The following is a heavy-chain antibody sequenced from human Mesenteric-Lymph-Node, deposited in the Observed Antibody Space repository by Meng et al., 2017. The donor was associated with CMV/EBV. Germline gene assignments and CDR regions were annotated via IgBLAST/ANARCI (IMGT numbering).Heavy chain of an antibody. CDR2: ISYDGTRE. J-gene: IGHJ5*02. V-gene: IGHV3-30-3*01. Sequence: GESLKISCAAPGFTFSTYTMHWVRQAPGEGLEWVAVISYDGTRENYADSVKGRFTISRDNSRNTLYLQINSLTTGDTAVYYCARDSQPPSSYDFWSYNIFDPWGQGTLVTVSS. CDR1: GFTFSTYT. CDR3: ARDSQPPSSYDFWSYNIFDP. D-gene: IGHD3-3*01.